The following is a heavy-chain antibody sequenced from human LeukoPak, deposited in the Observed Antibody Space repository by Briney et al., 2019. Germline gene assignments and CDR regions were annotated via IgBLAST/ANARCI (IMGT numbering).Heavy chain of an antibody. CDR2: ISGSGGST. J-gene: IGHJ4*02. V-gene: IGHV3-23*01. CDR1: GFTFSSYA. CDR3: AKGPQDYDYVWGSYLVDY. Sequence: SGGSLRLSCAASGFTFSSYAMSWVRQAPGKGLEWVSAISGSGGSTYYADSVKGRFTISRDNSKNTLYLQMNSLRAEDTAVYYCAKGPQDYDYVWGSYLVDYWGQGTLVTVSS. D-gene: IGHD3-16*02.